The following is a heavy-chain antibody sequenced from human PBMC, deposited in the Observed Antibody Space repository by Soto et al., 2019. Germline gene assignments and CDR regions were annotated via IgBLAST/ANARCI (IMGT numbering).Heavy chain of an antibody. CDR2: INPSGGST. D-gene: IGHD2-15*01. J-gene: IGHJ4*02. Sequence: ASVKVSCKASGYTFTSYYMHWVRQAPGQGLEWMGIINPSGGSTSYAQKFQGRVTMTRDTSTSTVYMELSSLRSEDTAVYYCAGGYCSGGSCHKPLDYWGQGTLVTVSS. CDR1: GYTFTSYY. V-gene: IGHV1-46*03. CDR3: AGGYCSGGSCHKPLDY.